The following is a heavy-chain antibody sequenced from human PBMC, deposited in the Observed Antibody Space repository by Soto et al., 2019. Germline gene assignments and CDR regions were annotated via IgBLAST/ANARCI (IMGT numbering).Heavy chain of an antibody. V-gene: IGHV3-48*02. Sequence: GGSLRLSCAASGFSFTTYNMNWVRQAPGRGLEWVSYISSRSSTIYHADSVKGRFTISRDNAKNSLYLQMDSLRDEDTAVYFCARAIAVGSTSLDYWGLGTRVTVSS. CDR2: ISSRSSTI. CDR1: GFSFTTYN. D-gene: IGHD6-19*01. CDR3: ARAIAVGSTSLDY. J-gene: IGHJ4*02.